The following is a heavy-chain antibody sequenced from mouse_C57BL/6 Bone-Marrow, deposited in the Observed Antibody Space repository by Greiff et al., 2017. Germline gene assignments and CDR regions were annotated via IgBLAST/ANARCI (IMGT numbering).Heavy chain of an antibody. CDR1: GYTFTSYW. V-gene: IGHV1-74*01. Sequence: QVQLQQPGAELVKPGASVKVSCKASGYTFTSYWMHWVKQRPGQGLEWIGRIHPSDSDTNYNQKFKGKATLTVDKSSSTAYMQLSSLTSEDSAVYYCAIPRGAYYSNYRAWFAYWGQGTLVTVSA. J-gene: IGHJ3*01. D-gene: IGHD2-5*01. CDR2: IHPSDSDT. CDR3: AIPRGAYYSNYRAWFAY.